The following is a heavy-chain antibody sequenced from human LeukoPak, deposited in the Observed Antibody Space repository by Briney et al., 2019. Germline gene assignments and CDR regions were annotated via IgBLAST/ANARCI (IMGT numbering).Heavy chain of an antibody. V-gene: IGHV4-59*12. CDR3: ARVSSVWMKDYYYFMDV. D-gene: IGHD5-12*01. CDR2: IYYSGST. J-gene: IGHJ6*03. Sequence: SETLSLTCTVSGGSISSYYWSWIRQPPGKGLEWIGYIYYSGSTNYNPSLKSRVTISVDTSKNQFSLKLTSVTAADTAVYYCARVSSVWMKDYYYFMDVWGIGTTVTVSS. CDR1: GGSISSYY.